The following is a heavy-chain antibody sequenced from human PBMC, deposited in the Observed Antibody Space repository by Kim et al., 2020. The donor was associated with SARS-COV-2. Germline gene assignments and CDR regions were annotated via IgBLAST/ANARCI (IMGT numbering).Heavy chain of an antibody. Sequence: SETLSLTCAVYGGSFSGYYWSWIRQPPGKGLEWIGEINHSGSTNYNPSLKSRVTISVDTSKNQFSLKLSSVTAADTAVYYCARGLRLLRWNYYYGMDVWGQGTTVTVSS. CDR2: INHSGST. J-gene: IGHJ6*02. CDR3: ARGLRLLRWNYYYGMDV. CDR1: GGSFSGYY. V-gene: IGHV4-34*01. D-gene: IGHD3-10*01.